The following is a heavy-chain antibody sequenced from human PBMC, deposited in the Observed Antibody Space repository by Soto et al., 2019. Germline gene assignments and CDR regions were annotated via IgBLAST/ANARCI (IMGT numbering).Heavy chain of an antibody. CDR2: IIGSGDNT. CDR1: GFPFSTYA. D-gene: IGHD1-26*01. Sequence: EVQLLESGGGLVQPGGSLRPSCPASGFPFSTYAMRWVRRAPVKGLEWVSAIIGSGDNTYYADSVKGRFTIPRDNSKNTLYLQMNSLRAEDTAVYYCARRGSGSYYDYWGQGTLVTVSS. CDR3: ARRGSGSYYDY. V-gene: IGHV3-23*01. J-gene: IGHJ4*02.